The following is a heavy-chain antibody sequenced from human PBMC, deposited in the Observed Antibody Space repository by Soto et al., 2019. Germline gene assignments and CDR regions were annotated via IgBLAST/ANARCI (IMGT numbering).Heavy chain of an antibody. CDR2: ISYDGSNK. CDR1: GFTFSSYA. CDR3: ARDPQDSGSYYDYYYYGMDV. D-gene: IGHD1-26*01. V-gene: IGHV3-30-3*01. Sequence: GGSLRLSCAASGFTFSSYAMHWVRQAPGKGLEWVAVISYDGSNKYYADSVKGRFTISRDNSKNTLYLQMNSLRAEDTAVYYCARDPQDSGSYYDYYYYGMDVWGQGTTVTVS. J-gene: IGHJ6*02.